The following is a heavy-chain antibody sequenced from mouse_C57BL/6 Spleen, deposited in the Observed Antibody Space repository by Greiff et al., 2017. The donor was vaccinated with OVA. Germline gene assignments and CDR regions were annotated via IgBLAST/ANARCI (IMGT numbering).Heavy chain of an antibody. V-gene: IGHV5-12*01. Sequence: EVHLVESGGGLVQPGGSLKLSCAASGFTFSDYYMYWVRQTPEKRLEWVAYISNGGGSTYYPDTVKGRFTISRDNAKNTLYLQMSRLKSEDTAMYYCARHNDYDGAWFAYWGQGTLVTVSA. CDR2: ISNGGGST. D-gene: IGHD2-4*01. J-gene: IGHJ3*01. CDR1: GFTFSDYY. CDR3: ARHNDYDGAWFAY.